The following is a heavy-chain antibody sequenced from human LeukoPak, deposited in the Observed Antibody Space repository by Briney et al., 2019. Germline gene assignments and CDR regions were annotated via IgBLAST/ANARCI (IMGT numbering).Heavy chain of an antibody. J-gene: IGHJ2*01. Sequence: GASVKVSCKGSGYTLTELSMHWVRQAPGKGLEWMGGFDPEDGETIYAQKFQGRVTMTEDTSTDTAYMELSSLRSEDTAVYYCATRWYGDYGAGNWYFDLWGRGTLVTVSS. CDR2: FDPEDGET. CDR1: GYTLTELS. CDR3: ATRWYGDYGAGNWYFDL. V-gene: IGHV1-24*01. D-gene: IGHD4-17*01.